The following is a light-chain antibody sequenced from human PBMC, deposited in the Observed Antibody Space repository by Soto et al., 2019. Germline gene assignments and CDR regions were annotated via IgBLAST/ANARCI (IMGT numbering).Light chain of an antibody. Sequence: QLELTQSPSASASLGASVKLTCTLSSGHSSYAIAWHQQQPEKGPRYLMKLNSDGSHSKGDGIPDRFSGSSSGAERYLTISSLQSEDEADYYCQTWGTGIPWVFGGGTKLTVL. J-gene: IGLJ3*02. V-gene: IGLV4-69*01. CDR1: SGHSSYA. CDR3: QTWGTGIPWV. CDR2: LNSDGSH.